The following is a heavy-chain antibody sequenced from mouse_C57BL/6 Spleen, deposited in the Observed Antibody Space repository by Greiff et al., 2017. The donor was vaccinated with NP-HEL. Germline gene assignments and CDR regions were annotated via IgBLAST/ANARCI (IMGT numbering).Heavy chain of an antibody. Sequence: EVHLVESGPGLVKPSQSLSLTCSVTGYSITSGYYWNWIRQFPGNKLEWMGYISYDGSNNYNPSLKNRISITRDTSKNQFFLKLNSVTTEDTATYYCARDRDYGSSYYWYFDVWGTGTTVTVSS. CDR2: ISYDGSN. V-gene: IGHV3-6*01. D-gene: IGHD1-1*01. CDR3: ARDRDYGSSYYWYFDV. J-gene: IGHJ1*03. CDR1: GYSITSGYY.